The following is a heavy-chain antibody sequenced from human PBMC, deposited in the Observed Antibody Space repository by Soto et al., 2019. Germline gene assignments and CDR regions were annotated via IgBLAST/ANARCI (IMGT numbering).Heavy chain of an antibody. D-gene: IGHD2-21*02. V-gene: IGHV3-33*01. J-gene: IGHJ3*02. CDR2: IWYDGSNK. Sequence: QAQLVESGGGVVQPGRSLRLSCAASGFTFSNYGMHWVRQVPGKGLEWVAVIWYDGSNKYYADSVKGRFTISRDNSKNTLYLQMNSLRAEDTAVYYCARDRHIVVVTAIPDAFDIWGQGTMVTVSS. CDR3: ARDRHIVVVTAIPDAFDI. CDR1: GFTFSNYG.